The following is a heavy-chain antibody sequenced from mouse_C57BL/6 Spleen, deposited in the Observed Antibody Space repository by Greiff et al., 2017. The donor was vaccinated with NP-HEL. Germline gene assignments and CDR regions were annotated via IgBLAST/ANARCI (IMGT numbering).Heavy chain of an antibody. CDR2: ISSGSSTI. D-gene: IGHD2-12*01. CDR3: ARRVYVLAWFAY. CDR1: GFTFSDYG. V-gene: IGHV5-17*01. J-gene: IGHJ3*01. Sequence: EVKLMESGGGLVKPGGSLKLSCAASGFTFSDYGMHWVRQAPEKGLEWVAYISSGSSTIYYADTVKGRFTISRDNAKNTLFLQMTSLRSEDTAMYYCARRVYVLAWFAYWGQGTLVTVSA.